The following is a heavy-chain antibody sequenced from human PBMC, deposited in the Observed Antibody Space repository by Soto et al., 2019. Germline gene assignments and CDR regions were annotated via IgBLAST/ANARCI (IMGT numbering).Heavy chain of an antibody. V-gene: IGHV3-74*01. CDR2: ISSDGRIV. Sequence: LSCTAAEVNFVSHVGRCISQKQGKGPEWVSRISSDGRIVNYADSVKGRFTISRDNAKNSLYLQMNSLRAEDTAVYYCVRVTTILGVVIIPFDYWGQGTLVTVSS. CDR3: VRVTTILGVVIIPFDY. CDR1: EVNFVSHV. J-gene: IGHJ4*02. D-gene: IGHD3-3*01.